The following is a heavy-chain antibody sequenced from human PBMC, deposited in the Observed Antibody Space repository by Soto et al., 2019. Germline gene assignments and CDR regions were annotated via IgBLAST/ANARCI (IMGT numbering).Heavy chain of an antibody. V-gene: IGHV4-34*01. CDR1: GGSFVCYY. CDR2: IHHSGRT. CDR3: ARGVDSWSGYLF. D-gene: IGHD3-3*01. J-gene: IGHJ4*02. Sequence: PSETLSLTSALYGGSFVCYYWIWVRRSPGKGLEWIGEIHHSGRTKYNPSLKSRVSLSVDTSTKHFSLRLTSVTAADRGVYYCARGVDSWSGYLFWGQGTPVTVSS.